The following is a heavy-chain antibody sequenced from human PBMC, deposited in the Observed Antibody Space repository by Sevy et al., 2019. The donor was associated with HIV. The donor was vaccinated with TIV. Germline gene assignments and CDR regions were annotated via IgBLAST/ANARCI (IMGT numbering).Heavy chain of an antibody. CDR3: ARGGSSWKMYNWFDP. Sequence: SETLSLTCTVSGGSISSYYWSWIRQPAGKGLEWIGRIYTSGSTNYNPSLKSRVTMSVDTSKNQFSLKRSSVTAADTAVYYCARGGSSWKMYNWFDPWGQGTLVTVSS. CDR1: GGSISSYY. D-gene: IGHD6-13*01. J-gene: IGHJ5*02. V-gene: IGHV4-4*07. CDR2: IYTSGST.